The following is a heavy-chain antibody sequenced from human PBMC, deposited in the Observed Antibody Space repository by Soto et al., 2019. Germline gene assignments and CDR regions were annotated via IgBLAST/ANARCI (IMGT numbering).Heavy chain of an antibody. CDR2: IFPKFGTT. V-gene: IGHV1-69*13. CDR3: EAEMTFGKLSVV. D-gene: IGHD3-16*02. Sequence: SVKVSCKASGDTDTNYVISWVRQAPGQGLEWMGGIFPKFGTTYSAQKLQDRLTITADESTSAVYMQLSSLRLDDTAVYYCEAEMTFGKLSVVWGQGTTVTVSS. J-gene: IGHJ6*02. CDR1: GDTDTNYV.